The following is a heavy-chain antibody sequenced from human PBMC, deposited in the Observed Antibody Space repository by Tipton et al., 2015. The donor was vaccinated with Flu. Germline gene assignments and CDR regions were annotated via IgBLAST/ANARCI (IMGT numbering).Heavy chain of an antibody. CDR1: GGSFSGYY. V-gene: IGHV4-34*01. D-gene: IGHD3-3*01. CDR2: INHSGST. Sequence: TLSLTCAVYGGSFSGYYWSWIRQPPGKGLEWIGEINHSGSTNYNPSLKSRVTISVDTSKNQFSLKLSSVTAADTAVYYCARGDFYFWSGYYPPFDYWGQGTLVTVSS. CDR3: ARGDFYFWSGYYPPFDY. J-gene: IGHJ4*02.